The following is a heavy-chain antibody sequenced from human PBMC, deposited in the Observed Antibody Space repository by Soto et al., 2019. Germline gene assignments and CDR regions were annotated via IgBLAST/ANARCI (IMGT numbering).Heavy chain of an antibody. Sequence: ASVKVSCKVSGYTLTELSMHWVRQAPGKGLEWMGGFDPEDGETIYAQKFQGRVTMTEDTSTDTAYMELSSLRSEDTAVYYCATDLGDYCGGDCDAVLRHYGMHVWGQATMVSVSS. V-gene: IGHV1-24*01. CDR2: FDPEDGET. CDR1: GYTLTELS. CDR3: ATDLGDYCGGDCDAVLRHYGMHV. D-gene: IGHD2-21*02. J-gene: IGHJ6*02.